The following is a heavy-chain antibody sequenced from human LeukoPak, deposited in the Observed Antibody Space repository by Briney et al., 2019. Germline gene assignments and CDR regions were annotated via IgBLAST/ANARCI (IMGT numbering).Heavy chain of an antibody. CDR1: GFTFSDYY. D-gene: IGHD6-13*01. J-gene: IGHJ4*02. V-gene: IGHV3-11*06. CDR3: ASSSIAAAVDY. CDR2: ISSSSYT. Sequence: PGGSLRLSCAASGFTFSDYYMSWIRQAPGKGLEWVSYISSSSYTNYADSVKGRFTISRDNAKNSLYLQMNSLRAEDTAVYYCASSSIAAAVDYWGQGTLVTVSS.